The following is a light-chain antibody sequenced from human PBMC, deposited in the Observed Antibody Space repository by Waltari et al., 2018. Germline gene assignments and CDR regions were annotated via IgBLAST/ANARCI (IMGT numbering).Light chain of an antibody. CDR1: QGISSW. V-gene: IGKV1D-16*01. J-gene: IGKJ1*01. Sequence: DIQMTQSPSSLSASAGDRVTITCRASQGISSWLAWYQQKAGKAPKLLIYKASSLQSGVPSRFSGSGSGTDFTLIISSLQPEDFATYYCQQYNSAPRTFGQGTKVEIK. CDR3: QQYNSAPRT. CDR2: KAS.